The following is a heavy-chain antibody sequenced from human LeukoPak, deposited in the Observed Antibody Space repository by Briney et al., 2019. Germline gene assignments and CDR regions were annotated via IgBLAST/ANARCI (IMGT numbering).Heavy chain of an antibody. V-gene: IGHV3-33*01. CDR3: ARDSFRYFDWLSYGMDV. CDR2: IWSDVSIK. J-gene: IGHJ6*02. CDR1: GFTFSSYG. D-gene: IGHD3-9*01. Sequence: GGSLSLSCAASGFTFSSYGIHWVLQAPGHGLEWVAVIWSDVSIKYYAASVQSRFTISRDNSKHTLYLQMNSLRAEDTAVYYCARDSFRYFDWLSYGMDVWGQGTTVTVSS.